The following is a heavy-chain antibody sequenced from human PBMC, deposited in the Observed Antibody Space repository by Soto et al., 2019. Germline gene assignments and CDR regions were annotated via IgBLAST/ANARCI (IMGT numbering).Heavy chain of an antibody. Sequence: QVQLVQSGAEVKKPGSSVKVSCKASGGTFSSYAISWVRQAPGQGLEWMGGIIPIFGTANYAQKFQGRVTITADESTXXAXMXXSSLRSEDTAVYYCAREGYYYDSSGYYSGYNWFDPWGQGTLVTVSS. CDR1: GGTFSSYA. CDR3: AREGYYYDSSGYYSGYNWFDP. V-gene: IGHV1-69*12. J-gene: IGHJ5*02. D-gene: IGHD3-22*01. CDR2: IIPIFGTA.